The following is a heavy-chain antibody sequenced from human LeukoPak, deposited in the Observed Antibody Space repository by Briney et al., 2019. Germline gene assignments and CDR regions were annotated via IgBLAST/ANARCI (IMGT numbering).Heavy chain of an antibody. CDR3: AKDLRAYSFPVTGY. D-gene: IGHD5-18*01. CDR1: GFTFSSYW. J-gene: IGHJ4*02. Sequence: GGSLRLSCAASGFTFSSYWMHWVRQAPGKGLVWVSRINTDGSSTSYADSVKGRFTISRDNAKNTLYLQMNSLRVEDSAVYYCAKDLRAYSFPVTGYWGQGTLVTVSS. CDR2: INTDGSST. V-gene: IGHV3-74*01.